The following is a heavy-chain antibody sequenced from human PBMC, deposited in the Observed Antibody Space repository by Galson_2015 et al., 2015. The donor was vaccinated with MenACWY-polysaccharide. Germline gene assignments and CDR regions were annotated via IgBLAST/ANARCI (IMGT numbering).Heavy chain of an antibody. CDR3: ARGHYGMDV. J-gene: IGHJ6*02. Sequence: SLRLSCAASGFTFSSYWMTWVRQAPGKGLEWVANIKKDGSEKYYVDSVKGRFTISRDNAKNSLYLQMHSLRAEDTAVYSYARGHYGMDVWGQGTTVIVSS. CDR2: IKKDGSEK. V-gene: IGHV3-7*01. CDR1: GFTFSSYW.